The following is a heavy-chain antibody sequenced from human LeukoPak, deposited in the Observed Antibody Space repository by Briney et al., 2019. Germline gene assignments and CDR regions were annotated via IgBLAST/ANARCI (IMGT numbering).Heavy chain of an antibody. J-gene: IGHJ4*02. CDR1: GFTFTNYA. V-gene: IGHV3-23*01. CDR2: ISGNGVDT. CDR3: AKLYSSGRYYFDY. Sequence: GGSLRLSCAASGFTFTNYAMSWVRQAAGKGLEWVLTISGNGVDTYYTDSVQGQFTISRDNPKNTLYLQMNSLRVEDTAVYYCAKLYSSGRYYFDYWGQGTLVTVSS. D-gene: IGHD6-19*01.